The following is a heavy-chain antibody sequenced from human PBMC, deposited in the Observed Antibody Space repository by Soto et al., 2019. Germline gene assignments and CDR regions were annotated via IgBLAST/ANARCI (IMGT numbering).Heavy chain of an antibody. V-gene: IGHV3-15*01. CDR1: GFTFSNAW. CDR3: TTEAGYGDSLAQDYYYYYYMDV. J-gene: IGHJ6*03. Sequence: GGSLRLSCAASGFTFSNAWMSWVRQAPGKGLEWVGRIKSKTDGGTTDYAAPGKGRFTISRDDSKNTLYLQMNSLKTEDTAVYYCTTEAGYGDSLAQDYYYYYYMDVWGKGTTVTVSS. D-gene: IGHD4-17*01. CDR2: IKSKTDGGTT.